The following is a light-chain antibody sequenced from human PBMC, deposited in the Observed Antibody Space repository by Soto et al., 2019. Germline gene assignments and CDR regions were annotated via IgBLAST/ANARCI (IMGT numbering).Light chain of an antibody. CDR1: QGVSSS. CDR3: QHYGSSLPIT. J-gene: IGKJ3*01. Sequence: ETVMTQFPATLSVSPGESVTLSCRASQGVSSSLAWYQQKPGQAPRLLIYGASTRATGIPDRFSGRGSGTDFALTISRLEPEDFAVYYCQHYGSSLPITFGPGTKVDIK. CDR2: GAS. V-gene: IGKV3-20*01.